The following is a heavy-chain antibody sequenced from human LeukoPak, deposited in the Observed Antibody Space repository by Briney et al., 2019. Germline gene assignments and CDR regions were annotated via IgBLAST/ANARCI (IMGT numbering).Heavy chain of an antibody. D-gene: IGHD6-6*01. CDR1: GFTFSSYA. CDR2: ISGSGGST. CDR3: ARTLPYSSSSFDYFDY. Sequence: GGSLRVSCAASGFTFSSYAMSWVRQAPGKGLEWVSAISGSGGSTYYADSVKGRFIISRDNSKNTLSLQMNSLRAEDTAVYYCARTLPYSSSSFDYFDYWGQGTLVTVSS. J-gene: IGHJ4*02. V-gene: IGHV3-23*01.